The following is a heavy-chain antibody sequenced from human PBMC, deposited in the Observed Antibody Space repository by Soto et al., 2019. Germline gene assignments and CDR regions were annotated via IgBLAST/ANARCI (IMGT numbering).Heavy chain of an antibody. V-gene: IGHV3-53*02. CDR2: IYSGGST. J-gene: IGHJ4*02. CDR1: GFTVSSNY. D-gene: IGHD3-3*01. CDR3: ARETQYDFWNGYSEYYFDY. Sequence: EVQLVETGGGLIQPGGSLRLSCAASGFTVSSNYMSWVRQAPGKGLEWVSVIYSGGSTYYADSVKGRFTISRDNSKTTMYLQMQRLRAEDTAVYDCARETQYDFWNGYSEYYFDYWGQGTLVTVSS.